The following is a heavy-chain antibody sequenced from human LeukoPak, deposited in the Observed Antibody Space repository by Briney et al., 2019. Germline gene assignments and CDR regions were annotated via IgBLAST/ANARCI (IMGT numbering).Heavy chain of an antibody. D-gene: IGHD5-12*01. V-gene: IGHV1-2*02. Sequence: ASVKVSCKASGYTFTDYFMHWVRQAPGQGLEWMGWINPNSGGTNFAQKFQGRVTMTRDTSISTPYMELSSLTSNDTAVYYCARGRFSGYGADWGQGTLVTVSS. CDR3: ARGRFSGYGAD. J-gene: IGHJ4*02. CDR1: GYTFTDYF. CDR2: INPNSGGT.